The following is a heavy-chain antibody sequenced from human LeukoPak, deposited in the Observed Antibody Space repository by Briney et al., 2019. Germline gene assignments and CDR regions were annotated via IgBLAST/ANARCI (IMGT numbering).Heavy chain of an antibody. D-gene: IGHD1-7*01. CDR3: ASRWMYNWNYNDAFDI. J-gene: IGHJ3*02. Sequence: VKVSCKASGYTFTSYDINWVRQATGQGLEWMGWMNPNSGNTGYAQKFQGRVTMTRNTSISTAYMELSSLRSEDAAVYYCASRWMYNWNYNDAFDIWGQGTMVTVSS. V-gene: IGHV1-8*01. CDR1: GYTFTSYD. CDR2: MNPNSGNT.